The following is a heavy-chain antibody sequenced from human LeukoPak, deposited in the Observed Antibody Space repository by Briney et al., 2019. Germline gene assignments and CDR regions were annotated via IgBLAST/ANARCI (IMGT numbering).Heavy chain of an antibody. CDR2: INHSGST. CDR1: GGSFSGYY. CDR3: ARGGAAAGRNYYYMDV. V-gene: IGHV4-34*01. J-gene: IGHJ6*03. D-gene: IGHD6-13*01. Sequence: SETLSLTCAVYGGSFSGYYWSWIRQPPGKGLEWIGEINHSGSTNYNPSLKGRVTISVDTSKNQFSLKLSSVTAADTAVYYCARGGAAAGRNYYYMDVWGKGTTVTVSS.